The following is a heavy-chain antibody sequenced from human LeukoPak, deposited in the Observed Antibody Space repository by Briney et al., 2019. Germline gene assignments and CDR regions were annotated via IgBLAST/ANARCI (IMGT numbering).Heavy chain of an antibody. J-gene: IGHJ4*02. CDR3: ARHNSYSSGSTGY. CDR2: IKQDGSEK. D-gene: IGHD6-19*01. CDR1: GFTFSRYW. Sequence: RGSLRLSCAASGFTFSRYWMSWVRQAPGKGLEWVANIKQDGSEKYYVDSVKSRFTISRDNAKNSLYLQMNSLRAEDTAVYYCARHNSYSSGSTGYWGQGTLVTVSS. V-gene: IGHV3-7*01.